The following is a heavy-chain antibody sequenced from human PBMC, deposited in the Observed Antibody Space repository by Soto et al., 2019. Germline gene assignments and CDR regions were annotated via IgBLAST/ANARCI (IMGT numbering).Heavy chain of an antibody. CDR2: IRNTIDDR. Sequence: EVQLLESGGDLVQPGGSLRLSCAASGFTFSNYGMTWVRQAPGKGLEWVSSIRNTIDDRYYADSVECRFTISRDNSKNTLYLQMNDLRAEDTAMYYCVKKVDERRTTFWCDTWGQGTLVTVSS. CDR1: GFTFSNYG. CDR3: VKKVDERRTTFWCDT. V-gene: IGHV3-23*01. J-gene: IGHJ5*02. D-gene: IGHD4-17*01.